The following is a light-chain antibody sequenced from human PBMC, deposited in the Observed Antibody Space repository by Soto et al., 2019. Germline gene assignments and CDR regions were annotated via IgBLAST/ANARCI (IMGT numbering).Light chain of an antibody. CDR3: QQYWALPVT. J-gene: IGKJ3*01. Sequence: EVVLTQSPGTLSLSPGEGATLSCRASQSVRGNSLAWYQQKPGQAPRLLIYSVSSSATGIPDRFSGSGSGTDFTLTISRLEPEDFAVYYCQQYWALPVTFGPGITVDIK. V-gene: IGKV3-20*01. CDR2: SVS. CDR1: QSVRGNS.